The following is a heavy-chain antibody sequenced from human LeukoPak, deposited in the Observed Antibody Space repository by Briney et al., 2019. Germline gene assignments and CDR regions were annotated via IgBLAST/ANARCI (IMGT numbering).Heavy chain of an antibody. D-gene: IGHD6-13*01. J-gene: IGHJ5*02. V-gene: IGHV1-2*02. Sequence: GASVKVSCKASGYTFSYYYIHWVRQAPGQGLEWMGVINPSGGTNYAQKFQGRVTMTRDTSISTAYMELSRLRSDDTAVYYCARRGSSWSDWFDPWGQGTLVTVSS. CDR3: ARRGSSWSDWFDP. CDR1: GYTFSYYY. CDR2: INPSGGT.